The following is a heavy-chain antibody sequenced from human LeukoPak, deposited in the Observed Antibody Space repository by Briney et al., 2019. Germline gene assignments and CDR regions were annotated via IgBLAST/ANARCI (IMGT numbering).Heavy chain of an antibody. Sequence: GGSLRLSCAASGFTFSSYWMTWVRQAPGKGLEWVANIKQDGSEAYYVDSVKGRFTVSRDNAKNSLYLQMNSLRAEDTAVYYCASDLWFGEYWGQGTLVTVSS. V-gene: IGHV3-7*01. CDR2: IKQDGSEA. CDR3: ASDLWFGEY. D-gene: IGHD3-10*01. J-gene: IGHJ4*02. CDR1: GFTFSSYW.